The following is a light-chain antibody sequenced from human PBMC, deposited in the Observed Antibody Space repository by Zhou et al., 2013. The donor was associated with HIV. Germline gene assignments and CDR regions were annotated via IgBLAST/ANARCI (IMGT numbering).Light chain of an antibody. CDR1: QNIKTS. Sequence: DIVLTQSPATLSLSPGERGTLSCRASQNIKTSLAWYQQKPGQPPRLLIYDASHRATGVPARFSGSGSGTDFTLTISNLEPEDFAVYYCQHYGVSPYTFGPGTKLEI. CDR3: QHYGVSPYT. V-gene: IGKV3-11*01. CDR2: DAS. J-gene: IGKJ2*01.